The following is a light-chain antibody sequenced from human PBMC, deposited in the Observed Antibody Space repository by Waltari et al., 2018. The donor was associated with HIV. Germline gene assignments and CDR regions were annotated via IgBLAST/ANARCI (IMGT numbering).Light chain of an antibody. J-gene: IGLJ1*01. V-gene: IGLV1-47*01. CDR3: ASWDDSLSAHYV. CDR2: RNH. CDR1: SSNIGNNY. Sequence: QSVLTQPPSASGTPGQRVTISCSGTSSNIGNNYVPWHQKLPGMTPKLLIYRNHQRPSGVPDRFSGSKSGTSASLAISGLRSEDEADYFCASWDDSLSAHYVFGTGTKVVVL.